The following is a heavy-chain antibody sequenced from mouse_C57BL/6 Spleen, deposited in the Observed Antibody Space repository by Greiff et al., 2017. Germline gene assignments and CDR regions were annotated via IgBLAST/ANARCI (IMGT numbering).Heavy chain of an antibody. J-gene: IGHJ3*01. CDR3: ARGDYYGPFAY. Sequence: EVKLVESGPGLVQPSQSLSLTCSVTGYSITSGYYWNWIRQFPGNKLEWMGYISYDGSNNYNPSLKNRISITRDTSKNHFFLQLSSVTPEDTATYYCARGDYYGPFAYWGQGTLVTVSA. CDR2: ISYDGSN. V-gene: IGHV3-6*01. D-gene: IGHD1-1*01. CDR1: GYSITSGYY.